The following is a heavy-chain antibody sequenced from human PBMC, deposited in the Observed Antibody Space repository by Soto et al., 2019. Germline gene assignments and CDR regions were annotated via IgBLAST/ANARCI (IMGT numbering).Heavy chain of an antibody. J-gene: IGHJ4*02. CDR1: GFTFSSYW. V-gene: IGHV3-74*01. CDR3: ARTPVRVDTAMVFDY. D-gene: IGHD5-18*01. Sequence: GGSLRLSCAASGFTFSSYWMHWVRQAPGKGLAWVSRINSDGSSTSYADSVKGRFTITRDNAKNTLYLQMNSLRAEDTAVDYCARTPVRVDTAMVFDYWGQGTLVTVSS. CDR2: INSDGSST.